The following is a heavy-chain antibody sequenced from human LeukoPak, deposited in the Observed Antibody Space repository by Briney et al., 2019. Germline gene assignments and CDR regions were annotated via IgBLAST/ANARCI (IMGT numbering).Heavy chain of an antibody. CDR3: ARGRGEGRGISMVRGVRAPSYNWFDP. CDR2: IYHSGST. Sequence: SETLSLTCTVSGYSISSGYYWGWIRQPPGKGLEWIGSIYHSGSTFYNSSLKSRVTISVDTSKNQFSLKLTSVTAADTAVYYCARGRGEGRGISMVRGVRAPSYNWFDPWGHGTLVTVSS. J-gene: IGHJ5*02. D-gene: IGHD3-10*01. V-gene: IGHV4-38-2*02. CDR1: GYSISSGYY.